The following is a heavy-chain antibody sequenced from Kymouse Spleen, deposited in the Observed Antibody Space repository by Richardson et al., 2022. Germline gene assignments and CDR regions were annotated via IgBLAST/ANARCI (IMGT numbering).Heavy chain of an antibody. Sequence: EVQLVESGGGLVQPGGSLRLSCAASGFTFSSYWMSWVRQAPGKGLEWVANIKQDGSEKYYVDSVKGRFTISRDNAKNSLYLQMNSLRAEDTAVYYCARDRNWNPYYYYGMDVWGQGTTVTVSS. CDR1: GFTFSSYW. CDR2: IKQDGSEK. CDR3: ARDRNWNPYYYYGMDV. V-gene: IGHV3-7*01. J-gene: IGHJ6*02. D-gene: IGHD1-1*01,IGHD1-20*01,IGHD1-7*01.